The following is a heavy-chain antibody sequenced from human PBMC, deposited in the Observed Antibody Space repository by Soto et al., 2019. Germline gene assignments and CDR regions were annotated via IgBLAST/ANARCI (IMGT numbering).Heavy chain of an antibody. D-gene: IGHD1-1*01. CDR1: GGSFSGYY. J-gene: IGHJ6*02. V-gene: IGHV4-34*01. CDR3: ARGLDENLYYYYGMDV. Sequence: PSETLSLTCAVYGGSFSGYYWSWIRQPPGKGLEWIGEINHSGSTNYNPSLKSRVTISVDTSKNQFSLKLSSVTAADTAVYYCARGLDENLYYYYGMDVWGQGTTVTVSS. CDR2: INHSGST.